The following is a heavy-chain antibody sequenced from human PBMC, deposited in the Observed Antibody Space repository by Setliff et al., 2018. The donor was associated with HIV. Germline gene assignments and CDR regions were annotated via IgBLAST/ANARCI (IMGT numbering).Heavy chain of an antibody. CDR3: ARRRGGSLTTVTTWYYYMDV. CDR1: GGSISSGGYY. Sequence: PSETLSLTCTVSGGSISSGGYYWTWIRQAPGKGLEWIGEINYRGNINSKPSLKSRVAMSIDPSKNQFSLRLNSVTAADTADYFCARRRGGSLTTVTTWYYYMDVWGKGSTVTVSS. CDR2: INYRGNI. D-gene: IGHD4-4*01. V-gene: IGHV4-39*07. J-gene: IGHJ6*03.